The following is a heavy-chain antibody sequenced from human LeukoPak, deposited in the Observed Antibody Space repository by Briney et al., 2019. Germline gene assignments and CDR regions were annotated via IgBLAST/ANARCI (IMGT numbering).Heavy chain of an antibody. Sequence: GGSLRLSCAASGFTFSNAWMSWVRQAPGKGLEWVGRIKSKTDGGTTDYAAPVKGRFTISRDDSKNTLYLQMNSLKTEDTAVYYCTTGAVRFEIFLFPDAFDIWGQGTMVTVSS. CDR1: GFTFSNAW. CDR3: TTGAVRFEIFLFPDAFDI. V-gene: IGHV3-15*01. D-gene: IGHD3-3*01. J-gene: IGHJ3*02. CDR2: IKSKTDGGTT.